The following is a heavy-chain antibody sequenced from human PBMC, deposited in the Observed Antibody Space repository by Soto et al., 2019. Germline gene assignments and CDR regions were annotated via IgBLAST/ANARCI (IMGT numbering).Heavy chain of an antibody. CDR3: ATGARYCSGGSCYPDH. CDR1: GGIITTNV. CDR2: IMPVFAAP. V-gene: IGHV1-69*06. J-gene: IGHJ4*02. Sequence: QVQLMQSGAEVKKPGSSVKVSCKASGGIITTNVIRWVRQAPGQGLEWMGEIMPVFAAPNNAQKFQGRLRITADTSTTTVDMELSSLTSEDTAVYFCATGARYCSGGSCYPDHWGQGTLVIVSS. D-gene: IGHD2-15*01.